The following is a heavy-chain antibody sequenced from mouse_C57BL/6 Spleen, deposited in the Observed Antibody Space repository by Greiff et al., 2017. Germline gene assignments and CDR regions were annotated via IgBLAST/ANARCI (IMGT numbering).Heavy chain of an antibody. J-gene: IGHJ2*01. D-gene: IGHD2-4*01. V-gene: IGHV1-26*01. CDR3: ARGGIYYDDDGNYYFDY. CDR2: INPNNGGS. CDR1: GYTFTDYY. Sequence: EVQLQQSGPELVKPGASVKISCKASGYTFTDYYMNWVKQSHGKSLEWIGDINPNNGGSSYNQKFKGKATLTVDKSSSTAYMELRSLTSEDSAVYYCARGGIYYDDDGNYYFDYWGQGTTLTVSS.